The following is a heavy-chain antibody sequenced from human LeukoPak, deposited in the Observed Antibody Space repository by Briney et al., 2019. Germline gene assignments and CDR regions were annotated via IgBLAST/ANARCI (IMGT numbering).Heavy chain of an antibody. Sequence: GAVKDSCKASGYTCTGNYMLSVRQAHGQGLEWMGWINPNSGGTNYAQKFQGRVTMTRDTSISTAYMELSRLRSDDTAVYYCAVAYCSSTSCYTGGDYGMDVWGQGTTVTVSS. D-gene: IGHD2-2*02. V-gene: IGHV1-2*02. CDR1: GYTCTGNY. J-gene: IGHJ6*02. CDR3: AVAYCSSTSCYTGGDYGMDV. CDR2: INPNSGGT.